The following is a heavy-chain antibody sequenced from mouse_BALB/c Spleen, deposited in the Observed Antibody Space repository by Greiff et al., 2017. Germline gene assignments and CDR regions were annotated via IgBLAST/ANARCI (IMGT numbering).Heavy chain of an antibody. CDR2: ISSGGSYT. CDR1: GFTFSSYG. D-gene: IGHD2-3*01. V-gene: IGHV5-6*02. Sequence: DVKLVESGGDLVKPGGSLKLSCAASGFTFSSYGMSWVRQTPDKRLEWVATISSGGSYTYYPDSVKGRFTISRDNAKNTLYLQMSSLKSEDTAMYYCASDGYSYAMDYWGQGTSVTVSS. J-gene: IGHJ4*01. CDR3: ASDGYSYAMDY.